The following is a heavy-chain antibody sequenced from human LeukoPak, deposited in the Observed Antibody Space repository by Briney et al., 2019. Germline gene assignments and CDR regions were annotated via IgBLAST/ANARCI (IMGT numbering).Heavy chain of an antibody. Sequence: SQTLSLTCTGSGGSISSGDYYWSWICQPPGKGLEWIGYIYYSGSTYYNPSLKSRVTISVDTSKNQFSLKLSSVTAADTAVYYCASSRQQLVDYWGQGTLVTVSS. V-gene: IGHV4-30-4*08. CDR1: GGSISSGDYY. CDR2: IYYSGST. D-gene: IGHD6-13*01. CDR3: ASSRQQLVDY. J-gene: IGHJ4*02.